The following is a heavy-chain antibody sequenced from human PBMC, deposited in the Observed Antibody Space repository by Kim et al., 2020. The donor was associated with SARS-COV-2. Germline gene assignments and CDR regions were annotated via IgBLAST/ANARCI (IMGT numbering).Heavy chain of an antibody. CDR1: GFTFSSYG. Sequence: GGSLRLSCAASGFTFSSYGMHWVRQAPGKGLEWVAVIWYDGSNKYYAESVKGRFTISRDNSKNTLYLQMNSLRAEDTAVYYCARDEFWNQSDYYYYYGMDVWGQGTTVTVSS. CDR3: ARDEFWNQSDYYYYYGMDV. D-gene: IGHD1-1*01. V-gene: IGHV3-33*01. J-gene: IGHJ6*02. CDR2: IWYDGSNK.